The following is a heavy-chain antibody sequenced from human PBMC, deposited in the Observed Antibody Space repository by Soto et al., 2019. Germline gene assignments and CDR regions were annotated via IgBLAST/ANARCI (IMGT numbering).Heavy chain of an antibody. CDR3: AREAEAFDI. Sequence: QVQLVESGGGVVQPGRSLRLSCAASGFTFSSYAMHWVRQAPGKGLEWVAIVSYDGGAKYYTESVEGRFTISRDNSKSTLYLQKSSLRAEDTAVYYCAREAEAFDIWGQGTMVTVSS. CDR2: VSYDGGAK. CDR1: GFTFSSYA. J-gene: IGHJ3*02. V-gene: IGHV3-30-3*01.